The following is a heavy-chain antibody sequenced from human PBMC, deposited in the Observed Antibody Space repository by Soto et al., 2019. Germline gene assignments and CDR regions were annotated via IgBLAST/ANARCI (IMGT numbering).Heavy chain of an antibody. CDR1: GGSMRSSEYY. CDR2: MHYSGST. J-gene: IGHJ1*01. CDR3: ARGSGWLKQYFQH. V-gene: IGHV4-39*01. Sequence: SETLSLTCSVSGGSMRSSEYYWGWIRQPPNKGLEWIGSMHYSGSTFYNPSLKSRVTISVDTSKNQFSLKLSSVTAADTAVYYCARGSGWLKQYFQHWGQGTLVTVSS. D-gene: IGHD1-26*01.